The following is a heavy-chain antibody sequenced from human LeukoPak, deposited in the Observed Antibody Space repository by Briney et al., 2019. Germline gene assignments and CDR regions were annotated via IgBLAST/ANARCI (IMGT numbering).Heavy chain of an antibody. CDR1: GFTFYSSA. Sequence: GGSLRLSCAAPGFTFYSSAMSLGRQAPGEGVYWVSAISGSGTGTYYADSVKGRFTISRDNSKNTLYLQMNSLRAEDTAVYYCAKEGGTGTRFDYWGQGTLVTVSS. CDR2: ISGSGTGT. CDR3: AKEGGTGTRFDY. V-gene: IGHV3-23*01. D-gene: IGHD1-7*01. J-gene: IGHJ4*02.